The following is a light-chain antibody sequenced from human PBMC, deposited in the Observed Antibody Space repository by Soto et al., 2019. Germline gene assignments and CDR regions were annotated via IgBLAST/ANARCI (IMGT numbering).Light chain of an antibody. CDR1: RSISDW. Sequence: DIQMTQSPSTLSPSVGDRVTITCRASRSISDWLAWYQQKPGKAPKLLIFDAFSLKSGVPSRFSVSGSGTELTLNISGLQPDDVATYYCLQYSSHSWTFGQGTKVEIK. CDR2: DAF. V-gene: IGKV1-5*01. CDR3: LQYSSHSWT. J-gene: IGKJ1*01.